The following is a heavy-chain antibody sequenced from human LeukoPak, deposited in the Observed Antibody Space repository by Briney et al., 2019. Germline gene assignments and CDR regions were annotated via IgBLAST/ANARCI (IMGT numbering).Heavy chain of an antibody. CDR1: GFTFSSYG. Sequence: SGGSLRLSCAASGFTFSSYGMNWVRQAPGKGLEWVSYISSRGSIIYYADSVKGRFTISRDNAKNSLHLQMNSLRAEDTAVYYCASLYSSSSEGFDYWGQGTLVTVSS. D-gene: IGHD6-6*01. CDR2: ISSRGSII. V-gene: IGHV3-48*04. J-gene: IGHJ4*02. CDR3: ASLYSSSSEGFDY.